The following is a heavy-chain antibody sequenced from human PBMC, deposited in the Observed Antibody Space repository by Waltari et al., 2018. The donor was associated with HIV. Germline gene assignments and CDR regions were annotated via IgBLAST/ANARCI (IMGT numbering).Heavy chain of an antibody. CDR2: INPDSGGT. CDR3: AREEVRKTYRWGMITFASPSSGMDV. CDR1: GYTFTGYH. Sequence: QVQLVQSGAEVKKPGASVKVSCKASGYTFTGYHIHWVRQAPGQGLEWMGWINPDSGGTNYAQRFQCRVTMTRDTSLSTTYIELSSLRSDDTAVYYCAREEVRKTYRWGMITFASPSSGMDVWGQGTTVTVSS. V-gene: IGHV1-2*02. J-gene: IGHJ6*02. D-gene: IGHD3-16*01.